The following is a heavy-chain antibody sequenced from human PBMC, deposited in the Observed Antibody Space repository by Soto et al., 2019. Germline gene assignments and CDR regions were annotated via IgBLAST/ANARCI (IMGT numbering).Heavy chain of an antibody. CDR2: INHSGST. CDR1: GGSFSGYY. J-gene: IGHJ4*02. D-gene: IGHD2-21*01. Sequence: SETLSLTCAVYGGSFSGYYWTWIRQPPGTGLEWIGEINHSGSTNYNPSLKSRVTISVDTSKNQFSLKLTSVTAADTAVYYCARDKIPGLFDYWGQGTLVTVCS. V-gene: IGHV4-34*01. CDR3: ARDKIPGLFDY.